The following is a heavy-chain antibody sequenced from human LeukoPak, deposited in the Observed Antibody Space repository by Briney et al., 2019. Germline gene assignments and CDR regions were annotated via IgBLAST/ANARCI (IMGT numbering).Heavy chain of an antibody. D-gene: IGHD6-19*01. J-gene: IGHJ4*02. CDR1: GYTFTDYY. CDR3: ARPGYSSGWSSYYFDY. Sequence: ASVKVSCKASGYTFTDYYIHWLRQAPGPGLEWVGWINPYTGDTNYAQKFQDMVTMTRDTSVNTAYMELRSLRSDDTAVYYCARPGYSSGWSSYYFDYWGQGTLVTVSS. V-gene: IGHV1-2*02. CDR2: INPYTGDT.